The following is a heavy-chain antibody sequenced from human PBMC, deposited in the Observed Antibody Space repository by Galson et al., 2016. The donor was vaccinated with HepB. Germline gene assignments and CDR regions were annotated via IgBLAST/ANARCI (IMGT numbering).Heavy chain of an antibody. J-gene: IGHJ2*01. Sequence: SLRLSCAASGFTFSSHWMTWVRQAPGKGVDWVANIKQDGSEKYYVDSVKGRFTISRDNAENSLYLQMTSLRAEDTAVYYCARDQGYSGSYLRYFDLWGRGTLVTVSS. D-gene: IGHD1-26*01. CDR1: GFTFSSHW. CDR2: IKQDGSEK. V-gene: IGHV3-7*03. CDR3: ARDQGYSGSYLRYFDL.